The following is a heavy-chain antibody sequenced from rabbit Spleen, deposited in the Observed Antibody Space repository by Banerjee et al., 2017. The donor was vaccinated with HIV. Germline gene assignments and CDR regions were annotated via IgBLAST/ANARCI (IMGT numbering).Heavy chain of an antibody. CDR2: IDPIFTAT. D-gene: IGHD1-1*01. J-gene: IGHJ4*01. Sequence: QSLEESGGDLVKPGASLTLTCTASGFSFSSGDWMYWVRQAPGKGLEWIGYIDPIFTATYYANWAKGRFTISKTSSTTVTLQMTSLTAADTARYFCARDLTSAIGWNFNLWGPGTLVTVS. CDR1: GFSFSSGDW. CDR3: ARDLTSAIGWNFNL. V-gene: IGHV1S40*01.